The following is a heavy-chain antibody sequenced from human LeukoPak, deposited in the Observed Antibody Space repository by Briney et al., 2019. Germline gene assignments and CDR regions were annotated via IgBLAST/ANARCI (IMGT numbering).Heavy chain of an antibody. Sequence: AGGSLRLSCAASGFTFNSYWMNWVRQAPGKGLEWVANIKQDGSGTFYVDSVKGRFTISRDNAKNSLYLQMNSLRAEDTAVYYCVRDFNPAGYSSGWATCAYWGQGTLVTVSS. V-gene: IGHV3-7*05. D-gene: IGHD6-19*01. CDR1: GFTFNSYW. CDR3: VRDFNPAGYSSGWATCAY. CDR2: IKQDGSGT. J-gene: IGHJ4*02.